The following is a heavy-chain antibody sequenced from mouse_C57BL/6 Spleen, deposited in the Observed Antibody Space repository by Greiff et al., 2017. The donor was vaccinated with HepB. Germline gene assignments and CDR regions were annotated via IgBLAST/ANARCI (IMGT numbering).Heavy chain of an antibody. CDR3: ARGETAQAEFAY. CDR2: IDPSDSYT. Sequence: VQLQQPGAELVKPGASVKLSCKASGYTFTSYWMQWVKQRPGQGLEWIGEIDPSDSYTNYNQKFKGEATLTVDTSSSTAYMQLSSLTSEDSAVYYCARGETAQAEFAYWGQGTRVTVSA. J-gene: IGHJ3*01. V-gene: IGHV1-50*01. CDR1: GYTFTSYW. D-gene: IGHD3-2*02.